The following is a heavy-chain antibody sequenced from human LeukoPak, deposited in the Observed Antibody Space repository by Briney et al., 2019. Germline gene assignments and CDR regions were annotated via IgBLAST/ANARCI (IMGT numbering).Heavy chain of an antibody. V-gene: IGHV4-59*01. CDR1: GLSSSTSYWNYY. CDR2: RYDGGRD. D-gene: IGHD5-12*01. Sequence: PSETLSLTCTVSGLSSSTSYWNYYWSWIRQPPGKGLEWIGCRYDGGRDLYNPSLKSRVTISVDASEKQISLSLRSVTAADTAMYYCASTTRVAPDGRAEYFQHWGQGTLGIVSS. CDR3: ASTTRVAPDGRAEYFQH. J-gene: IGHJ1*01.